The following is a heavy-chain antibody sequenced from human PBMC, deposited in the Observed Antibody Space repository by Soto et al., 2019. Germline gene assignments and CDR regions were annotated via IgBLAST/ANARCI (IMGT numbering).Heavy chain of an antibody. Sequence: PGGSLRLSCAASRFTFSNAWMSWVRQAPGKGLEWVGRIKSRTDGGTTDYAAPVKGRFTISRDDSKNTLYLQMNSLKTEDTAVYYCTTVAMTLPHDAFDIWGQGTMVTVSS. CDR3: TTVAMTLPHDAFDI. CDR2: IKSRTDGGTT. CDR1: RFTFSNAW. V-gene: IGHV3-15*01. J-gene: IGHJ3*02. D-gene: IGHD2-2*01.